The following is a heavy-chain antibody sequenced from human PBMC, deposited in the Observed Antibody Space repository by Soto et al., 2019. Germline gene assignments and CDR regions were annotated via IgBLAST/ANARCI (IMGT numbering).Heavy chain of an antibody. V-gene: IGHV3-30*18. CDR3: SNDLGEWDSRRCWDFDY. CDR1: GFTISSYG. J-gene: IGHJ4*02. CDR2: ISYGGSNK. D-gene: IGHD1-26*01. Sequence: GGALGLSCASSGFTISSYGMHSGSKAPGQGLEWVAVISYGGSNKYYADSVKGRFTIIRDNSKNTLYLQLNSLRAEDTAVYYGSNDLGEWDSRRCWDFDYWGQGPLVTV.